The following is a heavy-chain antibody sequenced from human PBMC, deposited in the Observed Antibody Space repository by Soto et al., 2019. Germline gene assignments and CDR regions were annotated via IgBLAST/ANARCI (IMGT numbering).Heavy chain of an antibody. CDR1: GYTFASYY. CDR3: ARDAVWSRPDYFDY. Sequence: ASVKVSCKASGYTFASYYIHWLRQAPGQGLEWMGIINPGGGNTNYAQKFQGRVTMTRHTSTSTVSMELSSLRSEDTAVYYCARDAVWSRPDYFDYWGQGTLVTVSS. CDR2: INPGGGNT. V-gene: IGHV1-46*01. J-gene: IGHJ4*02. D-gene: IGHD3-3*01.